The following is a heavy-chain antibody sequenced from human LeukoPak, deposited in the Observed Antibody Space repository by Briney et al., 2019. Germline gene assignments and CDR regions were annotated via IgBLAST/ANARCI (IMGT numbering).Heavy chain of an antibody. J-gene: IGHJ4*02. CDR2: IDPKFGGT. Sequence: GTSVKVSCKASGYTFTGYYMHWVRQAPGQGLEWMGWIDPKFGGTNYAQKFQGRVTMTRDTSINTVYMELSRLRSDDTAVYYCARVAALAGIGWGDFDYWGQGTLVTVSS. D-gene: IGHD6-19*01. CDR3: ARVAALAGIGWGDFDY. V-gene: IGHV1-2*02. CDR1: GYTFTGYY.